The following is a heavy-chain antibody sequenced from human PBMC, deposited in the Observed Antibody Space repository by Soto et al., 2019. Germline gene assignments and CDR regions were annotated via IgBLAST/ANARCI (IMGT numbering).Heavy chain of an antibody. CDR1: GDSVSTNTAT. CDR3: VRLIGTSWLDS. J-gene: IGHJ5*01. V-gene: IGHV6-1*01. Sequence: PSPTLSLTCDISGDSVSTNTATWDWIRQSPSRGLEWLGRTYYRSRWYFDYAVSVKSRITISPDISNNQVSLQLTSVTPDDTAIYYCVRLIGTSWLDSWGQGTLVTVSS. CDR2: TYYRSRWYF. D-gene: IGHD3-22*01.